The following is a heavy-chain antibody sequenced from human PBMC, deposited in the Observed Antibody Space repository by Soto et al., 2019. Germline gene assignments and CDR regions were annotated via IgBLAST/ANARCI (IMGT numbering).Heavy chain of an antibody. CDR1: GDSISNYY. J-gene: IGHJ4*02. D-gene: IGHD6-13*01. CDR2: IYHSGNT. CDR3: ARDQGIASSGPFDY. V-gene: IGHV4-59*01. Sequence: SGTLSLTCAVSGDSISNYYWSWIWQAPGKGLEWIGFIYHSGNTNYNPSLKSRVTMSIDTSKSQFSLKLNSVTAADTAVYYCARDQGIASSGPFDYWGPGTLVTVSS.